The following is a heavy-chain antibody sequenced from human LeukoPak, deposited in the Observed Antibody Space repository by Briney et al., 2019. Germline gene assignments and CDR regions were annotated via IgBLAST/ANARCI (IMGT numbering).Heavy chain of an antibody. CDR2: ISYDGSNK. CDR3: VKDGEWTFDV. CDR1: GFTFSSYG. D-gene: IGHD3-3*01. J-gene: IGHJ3*01. V-gene: IGHV3-30*18. Sequence: GGSLRLSCAASGFTFSSYGMHWVRQAPGKGLEWVAVISYDGSNKYYADSVKGRFTIPGDNPKKMAYLQMNNLRAEDTAIYYCVKDGEWTFDVWGQGTMVTVS.